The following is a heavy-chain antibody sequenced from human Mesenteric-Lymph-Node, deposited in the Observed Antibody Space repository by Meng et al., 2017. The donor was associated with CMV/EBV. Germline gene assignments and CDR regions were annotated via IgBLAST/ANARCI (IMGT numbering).Heavy chain of an antibody. J-gene: IGHJ3*02. D-gene: IGHD1-26*01. CDR1: GFTFIDYY. CDR2: ISSTYTTI. V-gene: IGHV3-11*01. CDR3: ARVGSGRPIFPGPFDI. Sequence: GGSLRLSCAASGFTFIDYYMAWIRQTPGKGLEWVSYISSTYTTIYYTDSVKGRFTISRDNAENSLYLQMNSLRAEDTAVYYCARVGSGRPIFPGPFDILGQGTTVTVSS.